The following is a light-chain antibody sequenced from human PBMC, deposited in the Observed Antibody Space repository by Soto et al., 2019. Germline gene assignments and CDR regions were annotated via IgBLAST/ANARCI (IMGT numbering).Light chain of an antibody. CDR2: DNN. J-gene: IGLJ1*01. CDR3: VTWDGSLSAFV. CDR1: TSNIGNNY. V-gene: IGLV1-51*01. Sequence: SVLTQPPSVSAAPRQKVTISCSGSTSNIGNNYVSWFQQLPGTAPKLLIYDNNRRPSGTPDRFSGSKSGTSATLGITGLQTGDEADYYCVTWDGSLSAFVFGTGTKVTVL.